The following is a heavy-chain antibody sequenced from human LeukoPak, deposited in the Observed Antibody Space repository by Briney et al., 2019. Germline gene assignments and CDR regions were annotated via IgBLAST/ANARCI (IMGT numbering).Heavy chain of an antibody. D-gene: IGHD3-22*01. CDR1: GGSVSSGGYY. Sequence: PSETLSLTCTVSGGSVSSGGYYWSWIRQPPGKGLEWIGYIYYSGSTNYNPSLKSRVTISVDTSKNQFSLKLSSVTAADTAVYYCARDLFYDSSGYYRLDYGMDVWGQGTTVTVSS. J-gene: IGHJ6*02. CDR2: IYYSGST. V-gene: IGHV4-61*08. CDR3: ARDLFYDSSGYYRLDYGMDV.